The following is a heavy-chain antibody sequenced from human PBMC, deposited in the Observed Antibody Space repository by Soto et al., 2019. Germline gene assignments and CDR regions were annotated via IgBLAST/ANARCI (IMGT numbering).Heavy chain of an antibody. CDR3: GRLEGLATISYYFDY. J-gene: IGHJ4*02. CDR1: GGSVSSSSYY. CDR2: VYYSGST. Sequence: SETLSLTCTVSGGSVSSSSYYWGWVRQPPGKGLEWIGSVYYSGSTYYNPSLESRVNISVDKSKNQFSLKLMSLSAADTVVYYCGRLEGLATISYYFDYWGQGALVTVSS. V-gene: IGHV4-39*01. D-gene: IGHD3-9*01.